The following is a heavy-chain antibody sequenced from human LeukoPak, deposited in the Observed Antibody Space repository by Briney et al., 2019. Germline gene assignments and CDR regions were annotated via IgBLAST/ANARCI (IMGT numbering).Heavy chain of an antibody. CDR3: ARIASHSSSWYDGGY. J-gene: IGHJ4*02. D-gene: IGHD6-13*01. CDR2: INSDGSST. Sequence: PGGSLRLSCAASGFTLSSYWMHWVRQAPGKGLVWVSRINSDGSSTTYADPVKGRFTISRDNARNTLYLQMNSLRAEDTGVYYCARIASHSSSWYDGGYWGQGTLVTVSS. V-gene: IGHV3-74*01. CDR1: GFTLSSYW.